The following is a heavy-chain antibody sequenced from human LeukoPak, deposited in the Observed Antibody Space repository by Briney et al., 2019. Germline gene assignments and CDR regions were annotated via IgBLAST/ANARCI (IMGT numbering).Heavy chain of an antibody. D-gene: IGHD6-13*01. Sequence: PSGTLSLTCAVSGGPISSSNWWSWVRQPPGKGLEWIGEIYHSGSTNYNPSLKSRVTISVDKSKNQFSLKLSSVTAADTAVYYCARIAAAGTFYFDYWGQGTLVTVSS. J-gene: IGHJ4*02. CDR1: GGPISSSNW. V-gene: IGHV4-4*02. CDR2: IYHSGST. CDR3: ARIAAAGTFYFDY.